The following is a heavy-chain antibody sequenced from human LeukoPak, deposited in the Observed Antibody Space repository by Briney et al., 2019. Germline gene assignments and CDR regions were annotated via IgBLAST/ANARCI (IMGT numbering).Heavy chain of an antibody. CDR2: ISAYNGNT. D-gene: IGHD4-23*01. CDR3: ARVSPDYGGNSGFDY. CDR1: GYTFTIYG. Sequence: EASVKVSCKASGYTFTIYGISWVRQAPGQGLEWMGWISAYNGNTNYAQKLQGRVTMTTDTSTSTAYMELRSLRSDDTAVYYCARVSPDYGGNSGFDYWGQGTLVTVSS. V-gene: IGHV1-18*01. J-gene: IGHJ4*02.